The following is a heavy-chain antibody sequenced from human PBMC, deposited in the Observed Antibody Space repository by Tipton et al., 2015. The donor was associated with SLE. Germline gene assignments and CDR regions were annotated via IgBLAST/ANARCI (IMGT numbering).Heavy chain of an antibody. Sequence: SLRLSCAASGFTFSSYWMSWVRQAPGKGLEWVANIKQDGSEKYYADSVKGRFTISRDNSKNTLYLQMNCLRAEDTAVYYCARGRNGADFWSGLNWFDPWGQGTLVTVSS. CDR1: GFTFSSYW. D-gene: IGHD3-3*01. CDR3: ARGRNGADFWSGLNWFDP. J-gene: IGHJ5*02. V-gene: IGHV3-7*02. CDR2: IKQDGSEK.